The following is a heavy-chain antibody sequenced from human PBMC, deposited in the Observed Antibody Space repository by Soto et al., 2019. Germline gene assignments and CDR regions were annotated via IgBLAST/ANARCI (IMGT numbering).Heavy chain of an antibody. V-gene: IGHV4-34*01. CDR2: INHSGST. D-gene: IGHD5-12*01. J-gene: IGHJ6*02. CDR3: ARGASGTATITPYYYYGMDV. Sequence: PSETLSLTCAVYGGSFSGYYWSWIRQPPGKGLDLIGEINHSGSTNYNPSLKSRVTISVDTSKNQFSLRLSSVTAADTAVYYCARGASGTATITPYYYYGMDVWGQGTTVTVSS. CDR1: GGSFSGYY.